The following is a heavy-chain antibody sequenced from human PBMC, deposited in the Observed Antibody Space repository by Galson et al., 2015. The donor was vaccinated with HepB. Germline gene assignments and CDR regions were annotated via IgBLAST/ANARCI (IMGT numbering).Heavy chain of an antibody. CDR2: IYYSGST. J-gene: IGHJ4*02. Sequence: TLSLTCTVSGGSISSGGYYWSWIRQHPGKGLEWIGYIYYSGSTYYNPSLKSRVTISVDTSKNQFSLKLSSVTAADTAVYYCARGVDDYGDCFDYWGQGTLVTVSS. CDR3: ARGVDDYGDCFDY. V-gene: IGHV4-31*03. CDR1: GGSISSGGYY. D-gene: IGHD4-17*01.